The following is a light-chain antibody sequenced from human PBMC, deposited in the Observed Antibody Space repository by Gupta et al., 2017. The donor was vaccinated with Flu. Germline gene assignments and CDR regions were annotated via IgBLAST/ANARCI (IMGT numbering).Light chain of an antibody. CDR2: SNN. Sequence: SVLTQPPSASGTPGQRVTISCSGSSSNIGSNTVNWYQQLPGTAPKLLIYSNNHRPSGVPDRFSGSKSGTSASLAISGLQAEDEADYYCAAWDDSRNGVVFGGGTKLTVL. CDR1: SSNIGSNT. V-gene: IGLV1-44*01. CDR3: AAWDDSRNGVV. J-gene: IGLJ2*01.